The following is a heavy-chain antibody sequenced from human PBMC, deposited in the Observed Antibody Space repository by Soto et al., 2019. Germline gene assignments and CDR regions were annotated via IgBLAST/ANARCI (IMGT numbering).Heavy chain of an antibody. J-gene: IGHJ6*02. V-gene: IGHV3-7*05. D-gene: IGHD5-12*01. CDR1: GFTFSSYW. CDR2: IKQDGSEK. Sequence: GGSLRLSCAASGFTFSSYWMSWVRQAPGKGLEWVANIKQDGSEKYYVDSVKGRFTISRDNAKNSLYLQMNSLRAEDTAVYYCASFRVSWLRVPDSYYYYGMDVWGQGTTVTVSS. CDR3: ASFRVSWLRVPDSYYYYGMDV.